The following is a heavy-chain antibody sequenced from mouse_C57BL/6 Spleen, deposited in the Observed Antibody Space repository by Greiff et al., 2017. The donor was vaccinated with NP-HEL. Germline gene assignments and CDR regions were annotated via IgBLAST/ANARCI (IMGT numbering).Heavy chain of an antibody. CDR3: ARGDRVY. CDR1: GYTFTSYW. Sequence: QVQLQQPGAELVKPGASVKLSCKASGYTFTSYWMQWVKQRPGQGLEWIGEIDPSDSYTNYNQKFKGKATLTVDTSSSTAYMQLSSLTSEDSAVYYCARGDRVYWGQGTTLTVSS. J-gene: IGHJ2*01. V-gene: IGHV1-50*01. CDR2: IDPSDSYT.